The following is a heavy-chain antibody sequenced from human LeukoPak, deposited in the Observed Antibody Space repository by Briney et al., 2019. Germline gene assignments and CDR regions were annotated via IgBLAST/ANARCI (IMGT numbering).Heavy chain of an antibody. CDR2: ISYDGSYN. J-gene: IGHJ4*02. D-gene: IGHD3-10*01. CDR3: AKVIRSGTYLFDY. Sequence: GRSPRLSCAASGFTFSDYGMHWVRQAPGKGLEWVAFISYDGSYNYYADSVKDRFTISRDNPKNTLYLQMNSLRAEDTAVYYCAKVIRSGTYLFDYWGQGTLVTVSS. CDR1: GFTFSDYG. V-gene: IGHV3-30*18.